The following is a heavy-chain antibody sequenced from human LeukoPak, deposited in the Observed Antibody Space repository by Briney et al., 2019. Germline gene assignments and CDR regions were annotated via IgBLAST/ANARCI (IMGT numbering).Heavy chain of an antibody. D-gene: IGHD2-15*01. CDR1: GFSLGDYA. Sequence: GGSLRLSCEASGFSLGDYAMHWVRQIPGKGLEWVSGITWDSGTIDYAGSVRGRFTISRDNAKNSLYLQMNTLRPEDTAIYYRAKGKSIASLWYMDVWGKGTTVIVSS. CDR3: AKGKSIASLWYMDV. J-gene: IGHJ6*04. CDR2: ITWDSGTI. V-gene: IGHV3-9*01.